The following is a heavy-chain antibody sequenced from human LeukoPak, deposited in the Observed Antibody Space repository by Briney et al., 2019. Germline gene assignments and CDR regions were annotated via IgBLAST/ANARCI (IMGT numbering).Heavy chain of an antibody. J-gene: IGHJ4*02. CDR3: ALLMMYAIDFDS. Sequence: GGSLRLSCAASGFTFSSYAMSWVRQAPGKGLEWVSAISGSGGNTYYADSVKGRFAISRDNSENTLYLQMDSLRAEDTAVYYCALLMMYAIDFDSWGQGTLVTVSS. V-gene: IGHV3-23*01. D-gene: IGHD2-8*01. CDR1: GFTFSSYA. CDR2: ISGSGGNT.